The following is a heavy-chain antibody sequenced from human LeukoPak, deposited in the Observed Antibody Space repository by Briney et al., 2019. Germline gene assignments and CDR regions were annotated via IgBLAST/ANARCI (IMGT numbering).Heavy chain of an antibody. CDR2: IFDSGST. V-gene: IGHV4-59*08. J-gene: IGHJ3*01. CDR1: DGSISSYY. CDR3: ARHYYGGSGAFDF. D-gene: IGHD4-23*01. Sequence: SETLSLTCTVSDGSISSYYWSWIRQAPGKGPEWIGYIFDSGSTNYNPSLKSRVTISVDTSKSQFSLRLSSVTAADTAVYYCARHYYGGSGAFDFWGQGTMVTVSS.